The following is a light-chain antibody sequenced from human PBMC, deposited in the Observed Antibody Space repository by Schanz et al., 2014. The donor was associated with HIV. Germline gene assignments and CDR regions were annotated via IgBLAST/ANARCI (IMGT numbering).Light chain of an antibody. J-gene: IGLJ1*01. Sequence: QSALTQPASVSGAPGQSITLSCTGTSSDIGGYNVVSWYQQHPGKAPKLMIYDVSNRPSGVSNRFSGSKSGNTASLTISGLQAEDEADYYCSSYTSSSTRVFGTGTKLTVL. V-gene: IGLV2-14*03. CDR1: SSDIGGYNV. CDR3: SSYTSSSTRV. CDR2: DVS.